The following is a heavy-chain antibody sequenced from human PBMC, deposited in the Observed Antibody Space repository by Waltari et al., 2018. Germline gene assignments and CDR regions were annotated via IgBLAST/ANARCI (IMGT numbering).Heavy chain of an antibody. Sequence: QVQLQESGPGLVKPSETLSLTCTVSGGSISSYYWSWIRQPPGKGLEWIGYIYYSESTNYNPSLKSRVTISVDTSKNQFSLKLSSVTAADTAVYYCARVATSNWYFDLWGRGTLVTVSS. J-gene: IGHJ2*01. CDR2: IYYSEST. CDR1: GGSISSYY. CDR3: ARVATSNWYFDL. V-gene: IGHV4-59*01.